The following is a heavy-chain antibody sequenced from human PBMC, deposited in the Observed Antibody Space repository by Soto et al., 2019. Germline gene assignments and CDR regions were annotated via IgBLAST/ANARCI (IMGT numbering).Heavy chain of an antibody. Sequence: HPGGSLRLSCAASGFTFSSYGMHWVRQAPGKGLEWVAVISYDGSNKYYADSVKGRFTISRDNSKNTLYLQMNSLRAEDTAVYYCAKVACGGDCYGEFDYWGQGTLVTVS. CDR3: AKVACGGDCYGEFDY. CDR2: ISYDGSNK. CDR1: GFTFSSYG. V-gene: IGHV3-30*18. J-gene: IGHJ4*02. D-gene: IGHD2-21*02.